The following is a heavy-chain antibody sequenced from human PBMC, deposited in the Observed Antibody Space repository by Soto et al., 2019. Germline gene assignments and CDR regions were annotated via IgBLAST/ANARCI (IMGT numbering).Heavy chain of an antibody. D-gene: IGHD3-22*01. CDR3: TRHATYYDSGRYIGDWFDL. Sequence: EVQLVESGGGLVQPGGSLRLSCGASGFTFIGHGIHWVRQASGKGLEWIGRIKGKANSYATEYAASLKGRFTISRDDSENTAYLQMNRLKSEDTAVYYCTRHATYYDSGRYIGDWFDLWGQGTLVTVSS. CDR2: IKGKANSYAT. V-gene: IGHV3-73*01. J-gene: IGHJ5*02. CDR1: GFTFIGHG.